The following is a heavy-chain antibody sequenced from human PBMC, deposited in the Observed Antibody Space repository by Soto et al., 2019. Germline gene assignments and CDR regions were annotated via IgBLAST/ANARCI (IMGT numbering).Heavy chain of an antibody. CDR3: ARVRGGQQVAYYYYDMDV. D-gene: IGHD6-13*01. J-gene: IGHJ6*02. V-gene: IGHV3-30*03. CDR2: ISYDGSNK. Sequence: GGSLRLSCAASGFTFSSHGMHWVRQAPGKGLEWVGVISYDGSNKYYADSVKGRFTISRDNSKNTLYLQMNSLRAEDTAVYYCARVRGGQQVAYYYYDMDVWGQGTTVTVSS. CDR1: GFTFSSHG.